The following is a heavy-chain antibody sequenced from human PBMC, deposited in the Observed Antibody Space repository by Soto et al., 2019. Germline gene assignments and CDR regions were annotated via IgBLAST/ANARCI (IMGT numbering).Heavy chain of an antibody. Sequence: QLQLKESGPGLVKSSETLSLTCSVSGDSISNSRFYWAWIRQPPGEGLEWIGSIYHTGNAYYNPSLKSRVTIFVDTSNNKFSLKLTSVTAADTALYYCARDYFDSSDYTTNWFDPWGQGALVTVSS. D-gene: IGHD3-22*01. V-gene: IGHV4-39*01. CDR1: GDSISNSRFY. J-gene: IGHJ5*02. CDR3: ARDYFDSSDYTTNWFDP. CDR2: IYHTGNA.